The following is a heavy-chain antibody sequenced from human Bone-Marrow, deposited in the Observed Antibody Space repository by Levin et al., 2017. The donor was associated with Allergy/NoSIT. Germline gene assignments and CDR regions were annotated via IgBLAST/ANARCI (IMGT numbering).Heavy chain of an antibody. Sequence: TPSETLSLTCTLSGATVTTYYWSWIRHPPGKGLEWIGHIHHSGVTSYNPSLKSRVTMSLDTSKNQFSLKLASVTAADAAVYYCARGSFTFQLLKPEFWGRGTLVTVSS. J-gene: IGHJ4*02. D-gene: IGHD2-2*01. CDR2: IHHSGVT. CDR1: GATVTTYY. V-gene: IGHV4-59*02. CDR3: ARGSFTFQLLKPEF.